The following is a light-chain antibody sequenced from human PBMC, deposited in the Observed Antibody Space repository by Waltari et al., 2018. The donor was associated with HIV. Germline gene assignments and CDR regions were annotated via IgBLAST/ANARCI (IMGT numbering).Light chain of an antibody. J-gene: IGLJ1*01. CDR1: TIGSKS. Sequence: SYVLTQPPSVSVAPGQTARITCGGNTIGSKSVHWYQQKPGQAPVLVVYDDTDRPSGIPERFSGSKSGNTATLTISGTQAMDEADYYCQAWDSSTPYVFGTGTKVTVL. V-gene: IGLV3-21*02. CDR3: QAWDSSTPYV. CDR2: DDT.